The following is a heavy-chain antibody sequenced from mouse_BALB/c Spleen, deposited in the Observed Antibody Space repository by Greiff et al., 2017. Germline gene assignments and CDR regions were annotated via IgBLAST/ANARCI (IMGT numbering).Heavy chain of an antibody. V-gene: IGHV5-9-3*01. J-gene: IGHJ4*01. CDR3: ARHGYERVYYAMDY. D-gene: IGHD2-14*01. CDR2: ISSGGSYT. Sequence: EVKLMESGGGLVKPGGSLKLSCAASGFTFSSYAMSWVRQTPEKRLEWVATISSGGSYTYYPDSVKGRFTISRDNAKNTLYLQMSSLRSEDTAMYYCARHGYERVYYAMDYGGQGTSVTVPS. CDR1: GFTFSSYA.